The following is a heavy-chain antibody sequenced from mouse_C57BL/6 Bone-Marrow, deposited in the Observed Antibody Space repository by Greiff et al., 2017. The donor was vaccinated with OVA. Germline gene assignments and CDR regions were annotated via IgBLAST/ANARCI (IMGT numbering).Heavy chain of an antibody. CDR3: AKHEDSEYAYYFDY. V-gene: IGHV1-82*01. CDR2: IYPGDGDT. D-gene: IGHD5-1*01. CDR1: GYAFSSSW. J-gene: IGHJ2*01. Sequence: VQLQESGPELVKPGASVKISCKASGYAFSSSWMNWVKQRPGKGLEWIGRIYPGDGDTNYNGKFKGKATLTADKSSSTAYMQLSSLTSEDSAVYFCAKHEDSEYAYYFDYWGQGTTLTVSA.